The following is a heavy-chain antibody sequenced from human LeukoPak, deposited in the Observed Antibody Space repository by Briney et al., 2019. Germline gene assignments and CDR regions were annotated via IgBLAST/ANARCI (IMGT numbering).Heavy chain of an antibody. CDR3: ARDRNRAGLLDY. Sequence: KPSETLSLTCTVSGGSIISYYWSWIRQPPGKGLEWIEYIYYSGSTNYNPSLKSRVTISVDTSKNQFSLKLSSVTAADTAVYYCARDRNRAGLLDYWGQGTLVTVSS. D-gene: IGHD6-13*01. V-gene: IGHV4-59*01. CDR1: GGSIISYY. CDR2: IYYSGST. J-gene: IGHJ4*02.